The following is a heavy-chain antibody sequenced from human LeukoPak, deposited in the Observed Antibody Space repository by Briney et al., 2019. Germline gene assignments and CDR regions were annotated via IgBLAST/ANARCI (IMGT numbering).Heavy chain of an antibody. D-gene: IGHD2-2*01. Sequence: GGSLRLSCAASGFTVSSNYMSWVRQAPGKGLEWVSVIYSGGSTYYADSVKGRFTISRDNSKNTLYLQMNSLRAEDTAVYYCARDHRYCSSTSRYVYFDYWGQGTLVTVSS. CDR3: ARDHRYCSSTSRYVYFDY. V-gene: IGHV3-66*02. CDR2: IYSGGST. J-gene: IGHJ4*02. CDR1: GFTVSSNY.